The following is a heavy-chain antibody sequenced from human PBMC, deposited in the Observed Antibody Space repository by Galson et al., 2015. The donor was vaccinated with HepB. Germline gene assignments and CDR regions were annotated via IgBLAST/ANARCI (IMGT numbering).Heavy chain of an antibody. J-gene: IGHJ6*02. V-gene: IGHV1-58*02. CDR3: AAPGHCSGGSCSPNYYYGMDV. D-gene: IGHD2-15*01. CDR2: IVVGSGNT. CDR1: GFTFTSSA. Sequence: SVKVSCKASGFTFTSSAMQWVRQARGQRLEWIGWIVVGSGNTNYAQKFQERVTITRDMSTSTAYMELSSLRSEDTAVYYCAAPGHCSGGSCSPNYYYGMDVWGQGTTVTVSS.